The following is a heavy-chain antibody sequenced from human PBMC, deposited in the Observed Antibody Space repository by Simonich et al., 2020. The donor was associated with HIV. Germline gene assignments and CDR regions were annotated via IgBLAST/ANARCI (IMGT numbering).Heavy chain of an antibody. CDR1: GGSFSGFY. CDR3: ARHVAGADIDY. CDR2: VNHSGST. J-gene: IGHJ4*02. V-gene: IGHV4-34*01. D-gene: IGHD2-15*01. Sequence: QVQLQQWGAGLLKPSETLSLTCAVYGGSFSGFYWTWIRQPPGKGLEWIGGVNHSGSTNYNPSLKSRIAMSRDTSKNQSSLKLSSVTAADTAVYYCARHVAGADIDYWGQGTLVTVSS.